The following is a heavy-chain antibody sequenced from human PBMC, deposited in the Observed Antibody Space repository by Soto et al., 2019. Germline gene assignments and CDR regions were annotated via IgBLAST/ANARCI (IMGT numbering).Heavy chain of an antibody. D-gene: IGHD5-18*01. Sequence: ASVKVSCKASGYTFTGYYMHWVRQAPGQGLEWMGWINPNSGGTNYAQKFQGWVTMTRDTSISTAYMELSRLRSDDTAVYYCARDQVGYSYGPGFDYWGQGTLVTVSS. CDR1: GYTFTGYY. J-gene: IGHJ4*02. CDR3: ARDQVGYSYGPGFDY. CDR2: INPNSGGT. V-gene: IGHV1-2*04.